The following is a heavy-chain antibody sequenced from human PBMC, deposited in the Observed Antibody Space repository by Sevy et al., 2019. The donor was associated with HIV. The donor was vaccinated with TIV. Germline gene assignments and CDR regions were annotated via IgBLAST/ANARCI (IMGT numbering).Heavy chain of an antibody. J-gene: IGHJ4*02. V-gene: IGHV1-18*01. D-gene: IGHD2-15*01. CDR3: ARGALGYCSGGSCQTTNYFDY. CDR1: GYTFTSYG. Sequence: ASVKVSCKASGYTFTSYGISWVRQAPGQGLEWMGWISAYNGNTNYAQKLQGRVTMPTDTSTSTAYMELRSLRSDDTAVYYCARGALGYCSGGSCQTTNYFDYWGQGTLVTVSS. CDR2: ISAYNGNT.